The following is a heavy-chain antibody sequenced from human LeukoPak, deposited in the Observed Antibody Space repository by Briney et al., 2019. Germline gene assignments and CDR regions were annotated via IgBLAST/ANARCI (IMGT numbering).Heavy chain of an antibody. D-gene: IGHD6-19*01. CDR1: GGSIDSHF. CDR2: IYYSGST. V-gene: IGHV4-59*11. CDR3: ARDRSGWFY. Sequence: SETLSLTCTVSGGSIDSHFWSWIRQPPGKGLEWIGYIYYSGSTNYNPSLKSRVTISVDTSKNQFSLKLSSVTAADTAVYYCARDRSGWFYWGQGTLVTVSS. J-gene: IGHJ4*02.